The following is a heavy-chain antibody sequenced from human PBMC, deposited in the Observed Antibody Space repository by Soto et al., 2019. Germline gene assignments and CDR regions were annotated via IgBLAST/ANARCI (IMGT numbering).Heavy chain of an antibody. Sequence: EVQLVETGGGLVQPGRSLRLSCAASGFTFDAYAMHWVRQAPGKGLEWVSGVSWNSGSIGYADSGKGRFTLSRDNAKSSLYLHMNSLRAEETAFYAGAHGRPYDAFDIWGQGTTVPVSS. CDR2: VSWNSGSI. CDR1: GFTFDAYA. V-gene: IGHV3-9*01. J-gene: IGHJ3*02. CDR3: AHGRPYDAFDI. D-gene: IGHD4-17*01.